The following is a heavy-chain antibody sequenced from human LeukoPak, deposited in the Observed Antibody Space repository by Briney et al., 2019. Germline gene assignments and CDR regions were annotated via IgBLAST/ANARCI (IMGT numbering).Heavy chain of an antibody. Sequence: SETLSLTCTVPGGSIGRGGYHWTWVRQHRGKVLEWIGYIYYTGSAYYNPTLKSRVAISMDAPKNQFSLRLSSVTAAETAVYYCTRAGPHYGSGTDYSFYGMDVCGQGTTVPVSS. D-gene: IGHD3-10*01. J-gene: IGHJ6*02. CDR2: IYYTGSA. V-gene: IGHV4-31*03. CDR3: TRAGPHYGSGTDYSFYGMDV. CDR1: GGSIGRGGYH.